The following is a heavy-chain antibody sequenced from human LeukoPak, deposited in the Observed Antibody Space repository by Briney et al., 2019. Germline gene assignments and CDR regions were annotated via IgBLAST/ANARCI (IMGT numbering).Heavy chain of an antibody. CDR1: GYTFTSYD. J-gene: IGHJ4*02. CDR2: MNPNSGNT. V-gene: IGHV1-8*02. Sequence: ASVKVSCKASGYTFTSYDINWVRQATGQGLEWMGWMNPNSGNTGYARKLQGRVTMTTDTSTSTAYMELRSLRSDDTAVYYCARGVDYYDSSGYYWGQGTLVTVSS. CDR3: ARGVDYYDSSGYY. D-gene: IGHD3-22*01.